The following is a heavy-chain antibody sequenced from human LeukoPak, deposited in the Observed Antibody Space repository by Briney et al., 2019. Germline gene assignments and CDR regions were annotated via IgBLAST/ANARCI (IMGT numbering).Heavy chain of an antibody. CDR2: ISYDGSNK. V-gene: IGHV3-30*18. CDR3: AKNGNSTRGYYFDY. CDR1: GFTFSSYG. J-gene: IGHJ4*02. Sequence: QPGGSLRLSCAASGFTFSSYGMHWVRQAPGKGLEWVAVISYDGSNKYYADSVKGRFTISRDNSKNTLYLQMNSLRAEDTAVYYCAKNGNSTRGYYFDYWGQGTLVTVSS. D-gene: IGHD2/OR15-2a*01.